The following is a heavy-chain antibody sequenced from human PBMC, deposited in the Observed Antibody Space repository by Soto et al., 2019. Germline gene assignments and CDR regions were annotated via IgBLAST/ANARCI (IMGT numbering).Heavy chain of an antibody. CDR3: AKKLGPSAFDL. CDR1: GGTFTDYT. D-gene: IGHD1-26*01. J-gene: IGHJ2*01. Sequence: QVQLVQSGAEVKNPGSSVKVSCKASGGTFTDYTITWVRQAPVQGLEWMGRIIPVLDLSNYAQKFQGRVTITADKSTTTSYMELSGLTSEDTAAYYCAKKLGPSAFDLWGRGTLVTVSS. CDR2: IIPVLDLS. V-gene: IGHV1-69*02.